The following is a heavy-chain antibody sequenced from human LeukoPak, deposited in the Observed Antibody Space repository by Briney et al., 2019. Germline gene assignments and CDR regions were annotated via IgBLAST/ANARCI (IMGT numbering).Heavy chain of an antibody. CDR3: ASCYSGSTSCYTGYAFDI. Sequence: SVKVSCKASGGTFSSYAISWVRQAPGQGLEWMGGIIPIFGTANYAQKFQGRVTITADESTSTAYMELSSLRSEDTAVYYCASCYSGSTSCYTGYAFDIWGQGTMVTVSS. CDR1: GGTFSSYA. V-gene: IGHV1-69*13. CDR2: IIPIFGTA. D-gene: IGHD2-2*02. J-gene: IGHJ3*02.